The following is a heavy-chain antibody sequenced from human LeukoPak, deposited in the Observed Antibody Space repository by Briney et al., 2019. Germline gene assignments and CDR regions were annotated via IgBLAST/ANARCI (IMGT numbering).Heavy chain of an antibody. Sequence: GGSLRLSCAASGFTFSRYGMHWVRQAPGKGLEWVSTISGSGGATYYADSVKGRFTISRDNSKITLYLQMNGLRAEDTALFYCAKAVVVVPAATPFDYWGLGTLVTVSS. J-gene: IGHJ4*02. CDR2: ISGSGGAT. D-gene: IGHD2-2*01. CDR3: AKAVVVVPAATPFDY. V-gene: IGHV3-23*01. CDR1: GFTFSRYG.